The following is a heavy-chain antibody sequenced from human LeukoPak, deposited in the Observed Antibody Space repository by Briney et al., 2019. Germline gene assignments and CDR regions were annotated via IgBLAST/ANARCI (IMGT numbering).Heavy chain of an antibody. CDR3: ARDLSMTMVVTRDALDI. D-gene: IGHD4-23*01. J-gene: IGHJ3*02. Sequence: ASVKVSCKASGYSFTGYYMHWVRQAPGQGLEWMGRINPNSGGTNYAQKFQGRVTMTRDTSISTAYMDLSSLRSDDTAVYYCARDLSMTMVVTRDALDIWGQGTMVTVSS. CDR1: GYSFTGYY. V-gene: IGHV1-2*06. CDR2: INPNSGGT.